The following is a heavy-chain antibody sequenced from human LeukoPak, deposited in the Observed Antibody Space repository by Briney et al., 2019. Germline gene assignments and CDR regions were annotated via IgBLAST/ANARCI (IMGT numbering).Heavy chain of an antibody. V-gene: IGHV3-21*01. CDR2: ISSSSGYI. CDR1: GFTFSSYY. J-gene: IGHJ6*02. Sequence: GGSLRLSCAASGFTFSSYYMNWVRQAPGKGLEWVSSISSSSGYIYYADSVKGRFTVTRDNAKNSLYLQMNSLRAEDTAVYYCAREEKAYYDFWSGYLEFYGMDVWGQGTTVTVSS. D-gene: IGHD3-3*01. CDR3: AREEKAYYDFWSGYLEFYGMDV.